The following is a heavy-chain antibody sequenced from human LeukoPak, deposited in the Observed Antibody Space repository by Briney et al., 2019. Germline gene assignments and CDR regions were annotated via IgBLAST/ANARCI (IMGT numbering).Heavy chain of an antibody. D-gene: IGHD4-23*01. CDR3: TRWRSGTSD. CDR1: GYTFSGHY. Sequence: PGGSLRLSCAVSGYTFSGHYIDWVRQAPGEGLEWVGHTRNKANNYATEYAASVKGRFTISRDDSRNSVYLQMNSLKTEDTAVYYCTRWRSGTSDWGQGTLVTVSS. CDR2: TRNKANNYAT. V-gene: IGHV3-72*01. J-gene: IGHJ4*02.